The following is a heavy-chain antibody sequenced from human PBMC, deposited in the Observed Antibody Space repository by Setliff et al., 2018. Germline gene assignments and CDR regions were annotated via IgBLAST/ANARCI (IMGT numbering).Heavy chain of an antibody. J-gene: IGHJ1*01. V-gene: IGHV4-39*07. CDR2: INHYGST. CDR1: GASINSGTYY. CDR3: ARVDFTMIQGVIGQ. D-gene: IGHD3-10*01. Sequence: SETLSLTCAVSGASINSGTYYWTWIRQPPGKGLEWIGEINHYGSTQSRSSLKSRVTMSVDTSKNQFSLKLTSVTAADTALYYCARVDFTMIQGVIGQWGQGTLVTVSS.